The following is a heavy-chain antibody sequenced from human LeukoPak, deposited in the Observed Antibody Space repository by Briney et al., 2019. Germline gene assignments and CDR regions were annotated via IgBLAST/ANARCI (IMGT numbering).Heavy chain of an antibody. CDR2: INPNSGGT. V-gene: IGHV1-2*02. Sequence: GASVKVSCKASGYTFTSYGISWVRQAPGQGLEWMGWINPNSGGTNYAQKFQGRVTMTRDTSISTAYMELSRLRSDDTAVYYCARGLTIRAYNWFDPWGQGTLVTVSS. J-gene: IGHJ5*02. CDR3: ARGLTIRAYNWFDP. CDR1: GYTFTSYG. D-gene: IGHD3-3*01.